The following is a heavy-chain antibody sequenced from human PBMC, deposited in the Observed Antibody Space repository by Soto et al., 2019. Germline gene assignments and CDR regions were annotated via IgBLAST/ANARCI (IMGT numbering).Heavy chain of an antibody. J-gene: IGHJ4*02. CDR1: GFTFKHNA. V-gene: IGHV3-30-3*01. CDR2: ISYDGSTR. Sequence: QVQLVESGGGVVQPGRSLTILCTASGFTFKHNAMHWIRQAPGKGLEWVADISYDGSTRNYADSVKGRFTISRDNSKNSPTLQMSALNGEDTPMYYCSREGIPESCPNYYDRWGQGTLVAVSS. CDR3: SREGIPESCPNYYDR.